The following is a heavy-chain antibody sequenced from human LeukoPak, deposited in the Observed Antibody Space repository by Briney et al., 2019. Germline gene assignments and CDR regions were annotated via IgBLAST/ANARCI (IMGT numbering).Heavy chain of an antibody. CDR1: GFTFSSYA. Sequence: PRGSLRLSCAASGFTFSSYAMSWVRQAPGKGLEWVSAISGSGGSTYYADSVKGRFTISRDNSKNTLYLQMNSLRAEDTAVYYCAKDLGFDSSGYYPGYWGQGTLVTVSS. D-gene: IGHD3-22*01. CDR2: ISGSGGST. CDR3: AKDLGFDSSGYYPGY. J-gene: IGHJ4*02. V-gene: IGHV3-23*01.